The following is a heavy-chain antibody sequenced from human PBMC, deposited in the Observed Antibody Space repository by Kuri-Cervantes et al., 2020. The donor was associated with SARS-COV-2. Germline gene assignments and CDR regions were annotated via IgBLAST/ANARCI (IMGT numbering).Heavy chain of an antibody. CDR3: ARAPIYCSSTSCYGAYGMDV. CDR1: GFAFSSYW. V-gene: IGHV3-7*05. J-gene: IGHJ6*02. CDR2: IKQDGSEK. Sequence: GESLKISCAAPGFAFSSYWMSWVRQAPGKGLEWVANIKQDGSEKYYVDSVKGRFTNSRDNAKNSLYLQMNSLRAEDTAVYYCARAPIYCSSTSCYGAYGMDVWGQGTTVTVSS. D-gene: IGHD2-2*01.